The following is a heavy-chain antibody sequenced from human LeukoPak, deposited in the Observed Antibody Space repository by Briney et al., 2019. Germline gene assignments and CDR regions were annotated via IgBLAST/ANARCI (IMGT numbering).Heavy chain of an antibody. CDR1: GFTFNIYG. Sequence: PGGSLRLSCAASGFTFNIYGMHWVRQAPGKGLEWVAVISADGSDKYYADSVKGRFTVSRDNSKNTLYLQINSLRIEDTAVFFCAKAATGSYFDYWGQGTLVTVSS. J-gene: IGHJ4*02. V-gene: IGHV3-30*18. D-gene: IGHD6-13*01. CDR3: AKAATGSYFDY. CDR2: ISADGSDK.